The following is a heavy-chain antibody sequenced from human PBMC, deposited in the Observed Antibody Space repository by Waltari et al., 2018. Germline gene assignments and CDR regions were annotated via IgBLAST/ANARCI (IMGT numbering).Heavy chain of an antibody. D-gene: IGHD2-15*01. CDR1: GESLSTTDL. CDR2: VQRSGKT. J-gene: IGHJ5*02. Sequence: QLQLQESGPGLVRPSGTLSLTCAVSGESLSTTDLWNWVRQSPQRGLEWIGQVQRSGKTNYNPSFVSRVTVSLDTSNNQFSLKMTSATATDTVIYYCARDRGRGLCLDTWGPGTLVTVSP. V-gene: IGHV4-4*02. CDR3: ARDRGRGLCLDT.